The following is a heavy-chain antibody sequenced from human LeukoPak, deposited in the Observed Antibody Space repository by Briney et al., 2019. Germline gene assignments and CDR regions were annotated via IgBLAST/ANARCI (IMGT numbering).Heavy chain of an antibody. CDR3: ARDQEAQLWLRGGYFGY. J-gene: IGHJ4*02. CDR2: ISGSGDST. D-gene: IGHD5-18*01. Sequence: GGSLRLSCAASGFTFSSYGMSWVRQAPGKGLEWVSGISGSGDSTNYEDFVKGRFTISRDISKNTLYLQMNSLRVEDTAVYYCARDQEAQLWLRGGYFGYWGQGTLVTVSS. V-gene: IGHV3-23*01. CDR1: GFTFSSYG.